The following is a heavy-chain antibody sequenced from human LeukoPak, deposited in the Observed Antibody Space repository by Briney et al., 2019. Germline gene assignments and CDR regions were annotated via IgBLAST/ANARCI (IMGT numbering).Heavy chain of an antibody. V-gene: IGHV4-59*08. CDR3: ARQDWSPNWFDP. CDR1: GGSISRYD. CDR2: IYYSGGT. D-gene: IGHD3-3*01. Sequence: SETLSLTCTVSGGSISRYDWSWIRQPPGKGLEWIGYIYYSGGTNYNPSLKSRVTISVDTSKNQFSLKLSSVTAADTAVYYCARQDWSPNWFDPWGQGTLVTVSS. J-gene: IGHJ5*02.